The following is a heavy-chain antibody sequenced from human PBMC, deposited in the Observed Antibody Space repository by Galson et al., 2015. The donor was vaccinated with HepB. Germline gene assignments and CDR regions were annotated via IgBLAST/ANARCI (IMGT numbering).Heavy chain of an antibody. V-gene: IGHV3-74*01. D-gene: IGHD1-26*01. CDR2: INSDGSST. Sequence: SLRLSCAASGFTFSSYWMHWVRQAPGKGLVWVSRINSDGSSTSYADSVKGRFTISRDNAKSTLYLQMNGLRAEDTAVYYCAREEVGATTTFRRYFDYWGQGTLVTVSS. CDR1: GFTFSSYW. J-gene: IGHJ4*02. CDR3: AREEVGATTTFRRYFDY.